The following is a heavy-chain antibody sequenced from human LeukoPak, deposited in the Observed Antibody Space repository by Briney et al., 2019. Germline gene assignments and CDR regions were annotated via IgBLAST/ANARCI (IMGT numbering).Heavy chain of an antibody. D-gene: IGHD2-2*01. CDR3: ARDIYCSSTSCYGGVDY. CDR1: GFTFSDYY. Sequence: TPGRSLRLSCAASGFTFSDYYMSWIRQAPGKGLEWVSYISSSSSYTNYADSVKGRFTISRDNAKNSLYLQMNSLRAEDTAVYYCARDIYCSSTSCYGGVDYWGQGTLVTVSS. J-gene: IGHJ4*02. V-gene: IGHV3-11*05. CDR2: ISSSSSYT.